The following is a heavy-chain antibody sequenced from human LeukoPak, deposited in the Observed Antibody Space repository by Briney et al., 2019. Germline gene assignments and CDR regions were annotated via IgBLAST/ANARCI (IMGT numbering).Heavy chain of an antibody. CDR3: VREAGYCASVCLKSNWFDP. CDR1: GFPFSSHA. J-gene: IGHJ5*02. D-gene: IGHD2-21*02. V-gene: IGHV3-23*01. CDR2: ISNGKT. Sequence: GGSLRLSWAASGFPFSSHAMSWGRQPPGKGLEWVSAISNGKTYYADSVRGRFTISRDDSKNTVSLQMNSLGDEDTALYYCVREAGYCASVCLKSNWFDPWGQGTLVTVSS.